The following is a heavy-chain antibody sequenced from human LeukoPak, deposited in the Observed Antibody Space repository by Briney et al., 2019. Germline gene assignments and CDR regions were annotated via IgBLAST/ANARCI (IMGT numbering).Heavy chain of an antibody. CDR2: IYYSGST. Sequence: PSETLSLTCTVSGGSISSYYWSWIRQPPGKGLEWIGYIYYSGSTNYNPSLKSRVTISVDTSKNQFSLKLSSVTAADTAVYYCARAENWGNFDYWGQGTLVTVSS. V-gene: IGHV4-59*01. J-gene: IGHJ4*02. D-gene: IGHD7-27*01. CDR1: GGSISSYY. CDR3: ARAENWGNFDY.